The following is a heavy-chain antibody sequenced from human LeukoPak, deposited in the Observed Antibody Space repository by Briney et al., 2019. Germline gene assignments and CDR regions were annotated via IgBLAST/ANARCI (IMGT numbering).Heavy chain of an antibody. V-gene: IGHV3-23*01. CDR2: ISGSGGST. CDR1: GFTFSSYA. Sequence: QTGGSLRLSCAASGFTFSSYAMSWVRQAPGKRLEWVSAISGSGGSTYYADSVKGRFTISRDNSKNTLYLQMNSLRAGDTAVYYCAKLLNSAAGTDYFDYWGQGTLVTVSS. CDR3: AKLLNSAAGTDYFDY. J-gene: IGHJ4*02. D-gene: IGHD6-13*01.